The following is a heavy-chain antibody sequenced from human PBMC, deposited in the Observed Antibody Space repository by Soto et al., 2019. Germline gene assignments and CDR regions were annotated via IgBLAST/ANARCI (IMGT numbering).Heavy chain of an antibody. D-gene: IGHD3-10*01. V-gene: IGHV3-23*01. CDR1: GFTFSSYA. CDR2: ISGSGGST. Sequence: EVQLLESGGGLVQPGGSLRLSCAASGFTFSSYAMSWVRQAPGKGLEWVSAISGSGGSTYYAASVKGRFTISRDNSKNTLYLQMNSLRAEDTAVYYCAKDESRLLWFGELFSAIDYWGQGTLVTVSS. CDR3: AKDESRLLWFGELFSAIDY. J-gene: IGHJ4*02.